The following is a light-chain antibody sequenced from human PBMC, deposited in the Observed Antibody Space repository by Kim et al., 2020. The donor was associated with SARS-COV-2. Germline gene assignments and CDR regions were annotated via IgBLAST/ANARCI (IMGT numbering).Light chain of an antibody. CDR2: GAS. CDR3: QQYDIWPPIT. V-gene: IGKV3-15*01. Sequence: SPGERPTLPCRASQSVSTNLAWYQHKPGQAPRLLIFGASTRATGVPARFSGSGSGTEFTLSISSLQSEDFAVYYCQQYDIWPPITFGQGTRLEIK. J-gene: IGKJ5*01. CDR1: QSVSTN.